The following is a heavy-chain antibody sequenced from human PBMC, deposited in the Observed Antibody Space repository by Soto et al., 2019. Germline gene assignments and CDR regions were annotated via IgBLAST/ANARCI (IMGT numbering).Heavy chain of an antibody. D-gene: IGHD1-26*01. Sequence: ASVKVSCKASGYTFTSYGISWVRQAPGQGLEWMGWISAYNGDTNYAQKLQGRVTMTTDTSTSTAYMELKSLRSDDTAVYYCARYPSERELLGINYYYYDMDVWGQGTTVTVSS. CDR1: GYTFTSYG. CDR2: ISAYNGDT. J-gene: IGHJ6*02. CDR3: ARYPSERELLGINYYYYDMDV. V-gene: IGHV1-18*04.